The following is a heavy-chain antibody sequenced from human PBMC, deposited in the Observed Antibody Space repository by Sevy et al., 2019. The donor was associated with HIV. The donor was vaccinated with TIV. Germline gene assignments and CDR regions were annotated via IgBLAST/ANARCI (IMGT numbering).Heavy chain of an antibody. CDR2: ISYDGSNK. D-gene: IGHD6-13*01. CDR1: GFTFSSYG. Sequence: GGSLRLSCAASGFTFSSYGMHWVRQAPGKGLEWVAVISYDGSNKYYADSVKGRFTISRENSKNTPYLQMNSLRAEDTAVYYCAKGDSSSSYGMDVWGQGTTVTVSS. CDR3: AKGDSSSSYGMDV. V-gene: IGHV3-30*18. J-gene: IGHJ6*02.